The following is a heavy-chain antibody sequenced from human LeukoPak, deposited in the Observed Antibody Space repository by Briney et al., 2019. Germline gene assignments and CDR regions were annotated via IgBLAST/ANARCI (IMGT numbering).Heavy chain of an antibody. CDR1: GFTFNIYG. D-gene: IGHD1-7*01. J-gene: IGHJ6*02. CDR3: VKDHSELRDHYFGMDV. V-gene: IGHV3-30*18. CDR2: ISYDGSKK. Sequence: GGSLRLSCAASGFTFNIYGMHWVRQAPGKGLEWVAAISYDGSKKYQADSVEGRFTVSRDNSKNTLDLQMNSLRAEDTAVYYCVKDHSELRDHYFGMDVWGQGTTVTVSS.